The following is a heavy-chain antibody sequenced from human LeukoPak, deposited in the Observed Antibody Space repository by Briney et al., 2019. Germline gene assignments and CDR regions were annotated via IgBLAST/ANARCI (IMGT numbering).Heavy chain of an antibody. CDR1: GYTFTGYY. Sequence: ASVKVSCKASGYTFTGYYMHWVRQAPGQGLEWMGWINPNSGGTNYAQKLQGRVTMTRDTSIGTAYMELSRLRSDDTAVYYCARGNIGTRRDGDYWGQGTLVTVSS. J-gene: IGHJ4*02. D-gene: IGHD5-24*01. CDR2: INPNSGGT. CDR3: ARGNIGTRRDGDY. V-gene: IGHV1-2*02.